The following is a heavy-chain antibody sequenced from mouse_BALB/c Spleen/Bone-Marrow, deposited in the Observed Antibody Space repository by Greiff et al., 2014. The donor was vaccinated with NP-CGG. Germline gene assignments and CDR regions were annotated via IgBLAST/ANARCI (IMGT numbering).Heavy chain of an antibody. CDR1: GFDFSRYW. CDR3: VRLGYYGMMAY. Sequence: EVQGVESGGGLVQPGGSLKLSCAASGFDFSRYWMGWVRQAPGRGLKWIGEINPDSSTINYTPSLKDKFIISRDNAKNALYLQMSKVRSEDTALYFCVRLGYYGMMAYWGQGTSVTVSS. V-gene: IGHV4-1*02. D-gene: IGHD1-1*01. J-gene: IGHJ4*01. CDR2: INPDSSTI.